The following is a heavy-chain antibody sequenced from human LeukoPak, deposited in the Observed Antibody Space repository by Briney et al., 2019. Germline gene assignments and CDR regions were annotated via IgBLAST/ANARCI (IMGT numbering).Heavy chain of an antibody. Sequence: GGSLRLSCAASGFTFNTYAMNWVRQAPGKGLEWVSVIYSGGGTYYTDSVKGRFTISRDNSKNTLYLQMNSLRAEDTAVYYCARLFRALDYWGQGTQVTVSS. CDR2: IYSGGGT. V-gene: IGHV3-53*01. CDR1: GFTFNTYA. D-gene: IGHD3-3*01. J-gene: IGHJ4*02. CDR3: ARLFRALDY.